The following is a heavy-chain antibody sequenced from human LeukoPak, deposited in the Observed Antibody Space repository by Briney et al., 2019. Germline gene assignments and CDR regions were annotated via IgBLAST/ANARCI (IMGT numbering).Heavy chain of an antibody. CDR2: IYYSGST. J-gene: IGHJ3*02. Sequence: PSETLSLTCTVSGDSISSSSSYWGWIRQPPGKGLEWIGSIYYSGSTYYNPSLKSRVTISVDTSKNQFSLKLSSVTAADTAVYYCARAYDSLDAFDIWGQGTMVTVSS. CDR3: ARAYDSLDAFDI. D-gene: IGHD3-22*01. CDR1: GDSISSSSSY. V-gene: IGHV4-39*07.